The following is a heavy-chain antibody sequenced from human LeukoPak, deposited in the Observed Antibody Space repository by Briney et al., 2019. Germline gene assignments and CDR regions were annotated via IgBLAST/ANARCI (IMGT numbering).Heavy chain of an antibody. CDR3: ARDDGRITMVRGVLT. CDR1: GGSISSSNW. CDR2: IYHSGST. D-gene: IGHD3-10*01. Sequence: PSGTLSLTCAVSGGSISSSNWWSWVRQPPGKGREWIGEIYHSGSTNYNPSLKSRVTISVDKSKNQFSLKLSSVTAADTAVYYCARDDGRITMVRGVLTWSQGTLVTVSP. V-gene: IGHV4-4*02. J-gene: IGHJ5*02.